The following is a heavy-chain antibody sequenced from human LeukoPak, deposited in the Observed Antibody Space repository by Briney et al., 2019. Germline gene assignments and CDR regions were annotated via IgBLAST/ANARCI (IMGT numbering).Heavy chain of an antibody. CDR1: GGSISSYY. J-gene: IGHJ5*02. V-gene: IGHV4-4*09. D-gene: IGHD6-6*01. CDR3: ARGIAARRWYWFDP. CDR2: IYTSGST. Sequence: SETLSLTCTVSGGSISSYYWSWIRRPPGKGLEWIGYIYTSGSTNYNPSLKSRVTISVDTSKNQFSLKLSSVTAADTAVYYCARGIAARRWYWFDPWGQGTLVTVSS.